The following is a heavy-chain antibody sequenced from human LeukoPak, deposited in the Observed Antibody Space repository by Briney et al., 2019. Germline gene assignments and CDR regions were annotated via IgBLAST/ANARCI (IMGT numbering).Heavy chain of an antibody. J-gene: IGHJ4*02. V-gene: IGHV3-21*01. CDR2: ISSSSSYI. CDR3: ASDVSGGSCY. CDR1: GFTFSSYN. Sequence: GGSLRLSCAASGFTFSSYNMNWVRQAPGKGLEWVSSISSSSSYIYYADSVKGRFTISRDNAKNSLYLQMNSLRAEDTAVYYCASDVSGGSCYWGQGTLVTVSS. D-gene: IGHD2-15*01.